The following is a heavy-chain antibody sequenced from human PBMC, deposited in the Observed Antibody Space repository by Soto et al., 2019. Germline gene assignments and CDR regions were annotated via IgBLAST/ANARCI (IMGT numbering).Heavy chain of an antibody. CDR3: ARGLEYYFKPGVFDI. CDR2: VGSSGNTK. D-gene: IGHD1-26*01. Sequence: LRLSCAASGFTLSSSEMNWVRQAPGKGLEWVSYVGSSGNTKYYADSVKGRFTISRDNAKNSLHLQMNSLRAEDTAVYYCARGLEYYFKPGVFDIWGQGTMVTVSS. J-gene: IGHJ3*02. CDR1: GFTLSSSE. V-gene: IGHV3-48*03.